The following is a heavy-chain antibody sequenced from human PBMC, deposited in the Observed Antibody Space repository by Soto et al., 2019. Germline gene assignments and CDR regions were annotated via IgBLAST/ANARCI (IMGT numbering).Heavy chain of an antibody. D-gene: IGHD6-19*01. CDR3: AKVKPLGIAVAGHYFDY. Sequence: GSLRLAGAASGFTFSSYAMSWVRQAPGKGLEWVSAISGSGCSTYYADSVKGRFTISRDNSKNTLYPQMNSLRAEDTAVYYCAKVKPLGIAVAGHYFDYWGQGTLVTVSS. J-gene: IGHJ4*02. CDR1: GFTFSSYA. V-gene: IGHV3-23*01. CDR2: ISGSGCST.